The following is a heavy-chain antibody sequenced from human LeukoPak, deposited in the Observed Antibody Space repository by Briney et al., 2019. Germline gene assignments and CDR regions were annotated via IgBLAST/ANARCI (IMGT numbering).Heavy chain of an antibody. J-gene: IGHJ4*02. CDR2: IYYSGST. Sequence: SETLSLTCTVSGGSISSSSYYWGWIRQPPGKGLEWIGSIYYSGSTYYNPSLKSRVTISVDTSKNQFSLKLSSVTAADTAVYYCARDLYYYDSSGYSYHFDYWGQGTLVTVSS. D-gene: IGHD3-22*01. V-gene: IGHV4-39*07. CDR3: ARDLYYYDSSGYSYHFDY. CDR1: GGSISSSSYY.